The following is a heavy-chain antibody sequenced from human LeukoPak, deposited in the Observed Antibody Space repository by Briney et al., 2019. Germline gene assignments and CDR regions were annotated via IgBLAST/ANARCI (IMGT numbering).Heavy chain of an antibody. Sequence: PGGSLRLSCAASGFTFSSYGMHWVRQAPGKGLEWVAFIRYDGSNKYYADSVKGRFTISRDNSKNTLYLQMNSLRAEDTAVYYCAKDTGIAVAGFDYWGQGTLVTVSP. CDR2: IRYDGSNK. J-gene: IGHJ4*02. V-gene: IGHV3-30*02. CDR3: AKDTGIAVAGFDY. CDR1: GFTFSSYG. D-gene: IGHD6-19*01.